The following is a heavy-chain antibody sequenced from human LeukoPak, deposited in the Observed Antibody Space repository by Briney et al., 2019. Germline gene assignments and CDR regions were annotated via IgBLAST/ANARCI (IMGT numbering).Heavy chain of an antibody. CDR1: GFTFSSYG. CDR2: ISSSSSTI. V-gene: IGHV3-48*04. Sequence: PGGSLRLSCAAPGFTFSSYGMTWVRQAPGKGLEWVSYISSSSSTIYYADSVKGRFTISRDNAKNSLYLQMNSLRAEDTALYYCAKGVRITMVRGAFDIWGQGTMVTVSS. CDR3: AKGVRITMVRGAFDI. J-gene: IGHJ3*02. D-gene: IGHD3-10*01.